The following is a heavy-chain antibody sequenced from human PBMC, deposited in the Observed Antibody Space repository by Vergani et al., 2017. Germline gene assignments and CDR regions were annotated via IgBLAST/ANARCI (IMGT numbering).Heavy chain of an antibody. Sequence: QVQLVQSGAEVKKPGASVKVSCKASGYTFTSYGISWVRQAPGKGLEWMGWISANNGNTNYAQKLQGRVTMTTDTSTSTAYMELRSLRSDDTAVYYCARVGYYDFWSGYYPYYYYYYMDFWGKGTTVTVSS. CDR3: ARVGYYDFWSGYYPYYYYYYMDF. J-gene: IGHJ6*03. CDR1: GYTFTSYG. V-gene: IGHV1-18*01. D-gene: IGHD3-3*01. CDR2: ISANNGNT.